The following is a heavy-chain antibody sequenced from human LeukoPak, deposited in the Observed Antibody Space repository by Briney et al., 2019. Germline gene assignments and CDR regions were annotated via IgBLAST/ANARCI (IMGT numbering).Heavy chain of an antibody. V-gene: IGHV4-59*12. J-gene: IGHJ4*02. CDR2: IYYSGST. D-gene: IGHD2-15*01. CDR1: GGSISSYY. CDR3: ETTGYCSGGSCYSGNYFDY. Sequence: SETLSLTRTVSGGSISSYYWSWIRQPPGKGLEWIGYIYYSGSTNYNPSLKSRVTISVDTSKNQFSLKLSSVTAADTAVYYCETTGYCSGGSCYSGNYFDYWGQGTLVTVSS.